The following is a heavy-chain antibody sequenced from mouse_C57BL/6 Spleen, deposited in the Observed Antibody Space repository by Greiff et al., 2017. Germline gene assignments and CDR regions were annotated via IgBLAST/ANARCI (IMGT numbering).Heavy chain of an antibody. CDR1: GYTFTSYW. CDR3: ARTGSSYRYFDY. J-gene: IGHJ2*01. D-gene: IGHD1-1*01. CDR2: IEPSDSNT. Sequence: QVQLKQPGAELVKPGASVKLSCKASGYTFTSYWMQWVKQRPGQGLEWIGEIEPSDSNTNYNQKFKGKATFTVEPSSSTAYMQLSSLTSEDSAVYYCARTGSSYRYFDYWGQGTTLTVSS. V-gene: IGHV1-50*01.